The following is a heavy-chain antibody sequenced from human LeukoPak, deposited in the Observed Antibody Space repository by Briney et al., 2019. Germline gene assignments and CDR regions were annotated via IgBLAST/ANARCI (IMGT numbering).Heavy chain of an antibody. V-gene: IGHV4-30-4*01. D-gene: IGHD3-22*01. CDR3: ASPYYYDSSGYYAFDI. Sequence: SETLSLTCTVSGGSISSGDYYWSWIRQPPGKGLEWIGYIYYSGSTYYNPSLKSRVTISVDTSKNQFSLKLSSVTAADTAVYYCASPYYYDSSGYYAFDIWGQGTMVTVSS. J-gene: IGHJ3*02. CDR1: GGSISSGDYY. CDR2: IYYSGST.